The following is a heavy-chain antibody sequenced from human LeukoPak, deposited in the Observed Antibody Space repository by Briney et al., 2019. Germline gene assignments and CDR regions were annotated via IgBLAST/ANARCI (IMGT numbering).Heavy chain of an antibody. D-gene: IGHD1-7*01. Sequence: SETLSLTCTVSGGSISNYYWSWIRQSAGKGLEWIGRIYTSGSTNYNPSLKSRVTMSVDTSKNQFSLKVSSVTAADTAVYYCARDRDWNYRAGAFDIWGQGTMVTVSS. V-gene: IGHV4-4*07. CDR1: GGSISNYY. J-gene: IGHJ3*02. CDR3: ARDRDWNYRAGAFDI. CDR2: IYTSGST.